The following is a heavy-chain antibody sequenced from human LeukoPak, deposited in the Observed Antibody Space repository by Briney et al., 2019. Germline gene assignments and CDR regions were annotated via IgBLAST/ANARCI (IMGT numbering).Heavy chain of an antibody. V-gene: IGHV4-34*01. J-gene: IGHJ5*02. CDR1: GGSFSGYY. CDR2: INHSGST. D-gene: IGHD2-15*01. Sequence: PSETLSLTCAVYGGSFSGYYWSWIRQPPGKGLEWIGEINHSGSTNYIPSLKSRVTISVDTSKNQFSLKLSSVTAADTAVYYCARIPGPYCSGGSCSAPWGQGTLVTVSS. CDR3: ARIPGPYCSGGSCSAP.